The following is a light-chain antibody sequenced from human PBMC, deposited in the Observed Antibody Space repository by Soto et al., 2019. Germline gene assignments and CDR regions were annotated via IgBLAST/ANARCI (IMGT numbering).Light chain of an antibody. CDR2: AAS. Sequence: EIVLTQSPGTLSLSPGESGTLSCRASQSLSSGFLAWYQQRPGQAPRLLIYAASSRATGIPGRFSGTGSGTYFTLTISRLEPEDFAVYYCHQFASLPRTFGEGTKVEIK. V-gene: IGKV3-20*01. CDR1: QSLSSGF. J-gene: IGKJ1*01. CDR3: HQFASLPRT.